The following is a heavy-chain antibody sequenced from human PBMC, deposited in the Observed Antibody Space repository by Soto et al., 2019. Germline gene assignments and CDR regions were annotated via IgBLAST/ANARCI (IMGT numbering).Heavy chain of an antibody. CDR1: GDSISTFY. Sequence: SETLSLTCTVSGDSISTFYWGWMRQSPGKELEWTGYVYYTGSTNYNPSLKSRVTISVDRSKNQFSLKLTSANAADTAVYYCARGRTVRNYADDSSDYFYFFDYWGQGTQVTVSS. D-gene: IGHD3-22*01. CDR2: VYYTGST. V-gene: IGHV4-59*01. CDR3: ARGRTVRNYADDSSDYFYFFDY. J-gene: IGHJ4*02.